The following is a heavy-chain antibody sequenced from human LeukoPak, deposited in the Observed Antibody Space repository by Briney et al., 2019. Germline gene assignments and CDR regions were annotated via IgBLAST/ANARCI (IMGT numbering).Heavy chain of an antibody. CDR2: ISVYNGNT. D-gene: IGHD2-2*02. Sequence: ASVKVSCKASGYTFTSYGISWVRQAPGQGLEWMGWISVYNGNTNYAQKLQGRVTMTTDTSTSTAYMELRSLRSDDTAVYYCARKSHCSSTSCYNPGFDYWDQGTLVTVSS. J-gene: IGHJ4*02. V-gene: IGHV1-18*01. CDR1: GYTFTSYG. CDR3: ARKSHCSSTSCYNPGFDY.